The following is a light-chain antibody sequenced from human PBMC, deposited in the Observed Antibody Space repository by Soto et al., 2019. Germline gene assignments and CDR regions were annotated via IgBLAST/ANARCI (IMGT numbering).Light chain of an antibody. V-gene: IGKV3-15*01. CDR1: QSVSSN. Sequence: TLSVSPGERATLSCRASQSVSSNLAWYQQKPGQAPRLLIYGASTRATGIPARFSGSGSGTEFTLTISSLQSEDFEVYYCQQYNNWPPITFGQGTRLEIK. CDR2: GAS. J-gene: IGKJ5*01. CDR3: QQYNNWPPIT.